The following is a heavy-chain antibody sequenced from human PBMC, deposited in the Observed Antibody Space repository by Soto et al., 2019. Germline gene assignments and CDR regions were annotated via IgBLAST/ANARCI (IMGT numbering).Heavy chain of an antibody. Sequence: GGSLRLSCAASGFTFSSYGMHWVRQAPGKGLEWVAVIWYDGSNKYYADSVKGRFTISRDNSKNTLYLQMNSLRAEDTAVYYCARIYYDFWSGYPDYWGQGTLVTVSS. D-gene: IGHD3-3*01. CDR3: ARIYYDFWSGYPDY. CDR1: GFTFSSYG. V-gene: IGHV3-33*01. CDR2: IWYDGSNK. J-gene: IGHJ4*02.